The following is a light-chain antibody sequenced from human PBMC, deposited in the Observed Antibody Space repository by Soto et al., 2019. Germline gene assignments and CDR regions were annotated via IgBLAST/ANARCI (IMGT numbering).Light chain of an antibody. CDR2: GAS. J-gene: IGKJ1*01. CDR1: QSIRHY. V-gene: IGKV1-5*01. Sequence: DIQMTQSPPTLSASVGDRVTITCRASQSIRHYLAWYQQMPGKAPTLLIYGASTLQSGVPSRFSGSRSGTEFTLTISSLQPDDFGTYFCQHHNSYSQTFGQGTKVEIK. CDR3: QHHNSYSQT.